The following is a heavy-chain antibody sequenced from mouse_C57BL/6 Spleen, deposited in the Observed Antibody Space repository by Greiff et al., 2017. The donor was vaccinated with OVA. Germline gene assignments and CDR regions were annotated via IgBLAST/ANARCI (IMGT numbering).Heavy chain of an antibody. CDR1: GYTFTDYY. CDR3: ARGNYDYDKFAY. D-gene: IGHD2-4*01. J-gene: IGHJ3*01. V-gene: IGHV1-19*01. CDR2: INPYNGGT. Sequence: EVQLQQSGPVLVKPGASVKMSCKASGYTFTDYYMNWVKQSHGKSLEWIGVINPYNGGTSYNQKFKGKATLTVDKSSSTAYMELNSLTSEDSAVYYCARGNYDYDKFAYWGQGTLVTVSA.